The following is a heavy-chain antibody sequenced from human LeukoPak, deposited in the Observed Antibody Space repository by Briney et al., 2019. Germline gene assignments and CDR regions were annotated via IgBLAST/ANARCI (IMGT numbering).Heavy chain of an antibody. J-gene: IGHJ4*02. V-gene: IGHV3-11*01. D-gene: IGHD1-26*01. CDR2: ISSSGSTI. CDR1: GFTFSDYY. CDR3: AKDGQSFNSMWDYLDS. Sequence: GGSLRLSCAASGFTFSDYYMSWIRQAPGKGLEWVSYISSSGSTIYYADSVKGRFTISTDNSKSMVELQMSSLRAEDTGVYYCAKDGQSFNSMWDYLDSWGRGTLVTVSS.